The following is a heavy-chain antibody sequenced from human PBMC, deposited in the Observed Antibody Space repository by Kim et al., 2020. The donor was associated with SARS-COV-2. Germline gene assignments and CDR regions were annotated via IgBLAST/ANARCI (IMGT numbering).Heavy chain of an antibody. J-gene: IGHJ4*01. V-gene: IGHV3-20*04. CDR3: ARVNCTSASCYPDH. CDR2: INWNGDTI. D-gene: IGHD2-2*01. Sequence: GGSLGLSCAASSFTFDDYGMSWVRQGPGKGLEWLSYINWNGDTILYADSVRGRFTISRDNAKNSLYLHMKSLRAEDTALYFCARVNCTSASCYPDHWGHGTLVTVSS. CDR1: SFTFDDYG.